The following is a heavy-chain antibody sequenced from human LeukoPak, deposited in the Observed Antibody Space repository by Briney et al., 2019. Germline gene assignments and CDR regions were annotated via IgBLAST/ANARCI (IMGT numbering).Heavy chain of an antibody. CDR1: GFTFSSYE. V-gene: IGHV3-48*03. J-gene: IGHJ4*02. CDR2: ISSSGSTI. D-gene: IGHD3-9*01. CDR3: ARISLTGYAPISGYFDY. Sequence: GGSLRLSCAASGFTFSSYEMNWVRQAPGKGLEWVSYISSSGSTIYYADSVKGRFTISRDNAKNSLYLQMNSLRAEDTAVYYCARISLTGYAPISGYFDYWGQGTPVTVSS.